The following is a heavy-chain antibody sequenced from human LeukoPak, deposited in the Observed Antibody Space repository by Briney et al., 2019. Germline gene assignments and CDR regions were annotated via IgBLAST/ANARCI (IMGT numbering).Heavy chain of an antibody. J-gene: IGHJ3*02. CDR2: ISAYNGNT. CDR1: GYTFTSYG. V-gene: IGHV1-18*01. CDR3: ARDQEGDSYYYDSSGNSFDI. D-gene: IGHD3-22*01. Sequence: ASVKVSCKASGYTFTSYGISWVRQAPGQGLEWMGWISAYNGNTNYAQKLQGRVTMTTDTSTSTAYMELRSLRSDDTAVYYCARDQEGDSYYYDSSGNSFDIWGQGTMVTVSS.